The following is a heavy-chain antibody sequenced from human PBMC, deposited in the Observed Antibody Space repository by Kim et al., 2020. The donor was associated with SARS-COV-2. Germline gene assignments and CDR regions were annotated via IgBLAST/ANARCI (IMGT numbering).Heavy chain of an antibody. D-gene: IGHD2-15*01. V-gene: IGHV1-69*13. CDR1: GGTFSSYA. J-gene: IGHJ4*02. Sequence: SVKVSCKASGGTFSSYAISWVRQAPGQGLEWMGGIIPIFGTANYAQKFQGRVTITADESTSTAYMELSSLRSEDTAVYYCARTPPTADCSGGSCYSPALAYFDYWGQGTLVTVSS. CDR2: IIPIFGTA. CDR3: ARTPPTADCSGGSCYSPALAYFDY.